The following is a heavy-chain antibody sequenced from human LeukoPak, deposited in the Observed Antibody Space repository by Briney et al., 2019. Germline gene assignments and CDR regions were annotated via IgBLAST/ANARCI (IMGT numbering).Heavy chain of an antibody. J-gene: IGHJ4*02. CDR3: ARGGGILTAYSFDY. D-gene: IGHD3-9*01. Sequence: SQTLSLTCTVSGGSITSGDYYWSWIRQPPGKGLEWIGYIYYSGSTHYNPSLKSRVTISVDTSKTRFSLNLSSVTAADTAVYHCARGGGILTAYSFDYWGQGTLVTVSS. V-gene: IGHV4-30-4*01. CDR2: IYYSGST. CDR1: GGSITSGDYY.